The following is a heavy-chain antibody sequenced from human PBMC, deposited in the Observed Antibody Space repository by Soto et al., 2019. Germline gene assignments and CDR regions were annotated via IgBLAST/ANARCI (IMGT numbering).Heavy chain of an antibody. D-gene: IGHD3-22*01. CDR3: AREAGRPDYYDSSGYYPFYGMDV. V-gene: IGHV1-2*02. CDR2: INPNSGGT. CDR1: GYTFTGYY. J-gene: IGHJ6*02. Sequence: VASVKVSCKASGYTFTGYYMHWVRQAPGQGLEWMGWINPNSGGTNYAQKFQGRVTMTRDTSISTAYMELSRLRSDDTAVYYCAREAGRPDYYDSSGYYPFYGMDVWGQGTTVTVSS.